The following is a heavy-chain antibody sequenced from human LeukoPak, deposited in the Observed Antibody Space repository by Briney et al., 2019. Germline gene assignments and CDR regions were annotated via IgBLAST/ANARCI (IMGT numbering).Heavy chain of an antibody. CDR3: ARDIGGSYFDY. J-gene: IGHJ4*02. D-gene: IGHD1-26*01. CDR2: IYYSGST. V-gene: IGHV4-61*01. CDR1: RGSISSGNYY. Sequence: SQTLSLTCTVSRGSISSGNYYWSWIRQPPGKGLEWIGYIYYSGSTNYNPSLKSRITISVDTTKNQFSLKLSSVTAADTAVYYCARDIGGSYFDYWGQGTLVTVSS.